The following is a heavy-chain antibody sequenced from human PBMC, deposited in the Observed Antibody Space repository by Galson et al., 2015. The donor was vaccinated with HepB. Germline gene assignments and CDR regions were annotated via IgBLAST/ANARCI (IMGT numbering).Heavy chain of an antibody. CDR1: GGTFSSYT. CDR2: IIPILGIA. D-gene: IGHD3-9*01. V-gene: IGHV1-69*02. Sequence: SVKVSCKASGGTFSSYTISWVRQAPGQGLEWMGRIIPILGIANYAQKFQGRVTITADKSTSTAYMELSSLRSEDTAVYYCARVGGRYFDWLAYWGQGTLVTVSS. J-gene: IGHJ4*02. CDR3: ARVGGRYFDWLAY.